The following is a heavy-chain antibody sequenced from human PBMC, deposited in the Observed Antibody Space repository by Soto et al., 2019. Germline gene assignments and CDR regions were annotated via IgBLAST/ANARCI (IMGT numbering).Heavy chain of an antibody. CDR2: ISGSGGST. CDR1: GFPFTHYA. CDR3: AKGSTAATYYYGMDV. Sequence: GGSLRLSCAASGFPFTHYAMHWVRQAPGKGLEWVSAISGSGGSTYYADSVKGRFTISRDNSKNTLYLQMNSLRAEDTAVYYCAKGSTAATYYYGMDVWGQGTTVTVSS. V-gene: IGHV3-23*01. J-gene: IGHJ6*02. D-gene: IGHD2-15*01.